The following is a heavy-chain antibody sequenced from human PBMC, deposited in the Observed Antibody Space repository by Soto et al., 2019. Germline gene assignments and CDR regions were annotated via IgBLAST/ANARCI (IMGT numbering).Heavy chain of an antibody. V-gene: IGHV3-9*02. CDR1: GFIADDYA. CDR2: ISSNSATI. D-gene: IGHD4-17*01. J-gene: IGHJ4*02. CDR3: VKDMKWGGMTTIHYFDS. Sequence: EVQLVESGGGLVQPGRSLRLSCVASGFIADDYAMHWVRQAPGKGLEWVSGISSNSATINYADSVKGRFTISRDNAKNSLFLQINSLRPEDTACYYCVKDMKWGGMTTIHYFDSWGQGTLVTVSS.